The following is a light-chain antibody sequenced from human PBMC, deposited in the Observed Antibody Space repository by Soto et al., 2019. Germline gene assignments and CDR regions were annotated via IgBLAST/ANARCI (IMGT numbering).Light chain of an antibody. CDR2: DAS. J-gene: IGKJ1*01. CDR1: QSISSW. Sequence: DIQMTQYPSTLSASVGARVTITCRASQSISSWLAWYQQKPGKAPKLLIYDASSLESGVPSRFRGSGSGTEYTLAISSVQPDGCETSYCQQYNSYSAAFGQGTKVVI. V-gene: IGKV1-5*01. CDR3: QQYNSYSAA.